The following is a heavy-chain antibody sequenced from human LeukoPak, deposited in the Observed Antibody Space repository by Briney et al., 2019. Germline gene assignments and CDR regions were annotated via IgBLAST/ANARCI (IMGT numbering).Heavy chain of an antibody. CDR3: AKDSRRSYYYDSSGYGD. J-gene: IGHJ4*02. CDR2: IWYDGSNK. D-gene: IGHD3-22*01. Sequence: GGSLRLSCAASGFSFSTYWMSWVRRAPGKGLERVAVIWYDGSNKYYADSVKGRFTISRDNSKNTLYLQMNSLRAEDTAVYYCAKDSRRSYYYDSSGYGDWGQGTLVTVSS. CDR1: GFSFSTYW. V-gene: IGHV3-33*06.